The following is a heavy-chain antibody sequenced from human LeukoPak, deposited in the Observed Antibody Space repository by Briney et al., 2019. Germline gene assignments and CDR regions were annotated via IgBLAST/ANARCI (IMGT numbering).Heavy chain of an antibody. Sequence: GGSLRLSCTASGFTFGDYAMSWVRQTPGKGLEWVGFIRSKAYGGTTEYAASVKGRFTISRDDSKSIAYLQMNSLKTEDTAVYYCARDHGGYSYGWDQEEYFQHWGQGTLVTVSS. V-gene: IGHV3-49*04. J-gene: IGHJ1*01. CDR2: IRSKAYGGTT. CDR3: ARDHGGYSYGWDQEEYFQH. CDR1: GFTFGDYA. D-gene: IGHD5-18*01.